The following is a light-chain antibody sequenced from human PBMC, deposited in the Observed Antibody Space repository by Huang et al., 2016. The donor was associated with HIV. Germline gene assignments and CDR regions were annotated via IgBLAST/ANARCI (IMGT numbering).Light chain of an antibody. J-gene: IGKJ1*01. Sequence: DIQMTQSPSALSASVGDRVTITCRASQSIGTWVAWYQQKPGKPPKLLIYKASTLQGGVPSRFGGGGSGTEFTLTISSLQPDDFATYFCQQYNSYSGKFGQGTKVE. CDR1: QSIGTW. CDR2: KAS. V-gene: IGKV1-5*03. CDR3: QQYNSYSGK.